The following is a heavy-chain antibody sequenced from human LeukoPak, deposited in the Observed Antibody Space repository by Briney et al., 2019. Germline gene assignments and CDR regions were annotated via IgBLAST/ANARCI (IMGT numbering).Heavy chain of an antibody. J-gene: IGHJ5*02. Sequence: PGGSLRLSCAASGFTFSRSNMNWVRQAPGKGLEWISYISSSATIYYADSVKDRFTISRDNAKNSLYLQMNSLRAEDTAMYYCARDPPYYGDSREGNWFDPWGQGTLVTVSS. CDR2: ISSSATI. D-gene: IGHD4-17*01. CDR3: ARDPPYYGDSREGNWFDP. CDR1: GFTFSRSN. V-gene: IGHV3-48*04.